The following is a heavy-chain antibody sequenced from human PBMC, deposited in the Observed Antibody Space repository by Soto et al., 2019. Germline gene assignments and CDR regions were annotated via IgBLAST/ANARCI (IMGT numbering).Heavy chain of an antibody. Sequence: QVQLQESGPGLVKPSQTLSLTCTVSGGSISSGGYYWSWIRQHPGKGLEWIGSIYYSGSTYYNPFLQARVTVSVAPAKNRFSLKLSSVTAADRAVDYCARGVLHWGQGTLVTVSS. CDR1: GGSISSGGYY. J-gene: IGHJ4*02. CDR3: ARGVLH. V-gene: IGHV4-31*03. CDR2: IYYSGST. D-gene: IGHD3-10*01.